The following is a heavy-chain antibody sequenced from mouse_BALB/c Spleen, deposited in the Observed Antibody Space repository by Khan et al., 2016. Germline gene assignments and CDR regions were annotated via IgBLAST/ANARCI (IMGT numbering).Heavy chain of an antibody. D-gene: IGHD2-3*01. CDR3: ARWLLRYYAMDC. CDR2: INTYTGEP. V-gene: IGHV9-3-1*01. CDR1: GYTFTNYG. J-gene: IGHJ4*01. Sequence: QIQLVQSGPELKKPGETVKISCKASGYTFTNYGMNWVKQAPGKGLKWMGWINTYTGEPTYADDFKGRFAFSLETSASTAYLQINNLKNEDTATYFCARWLLRYYAMDCWGQGTSVTVSS.